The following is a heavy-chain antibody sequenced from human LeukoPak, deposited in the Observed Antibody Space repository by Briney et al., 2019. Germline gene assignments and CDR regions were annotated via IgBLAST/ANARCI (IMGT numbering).Heavy chain of an antibody. V-gene: IGHV3-30*18. CDR3: AKDQEGTYYFDSSRYFPAY. J-gene: IGHJ4*02. CDR1: GFTFSSYG. D-gene: IGHD3-22*01. Sequence: GGSLRLSCAASGFTFSSYGMHWVRQAPGKGLEWVAIISYDANDKFYADSVKGRFTISRDNSRNTLYLQMNSLRAEDTAVYYCAKDQEGTYYFDSSRYFPAYWGQGTLVTVSS. CDR2: ISYDANDK.